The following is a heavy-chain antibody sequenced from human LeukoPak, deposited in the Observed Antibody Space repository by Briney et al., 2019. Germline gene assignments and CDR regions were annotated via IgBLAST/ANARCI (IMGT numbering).Heavy chain of an antibody. J-gene: IGHJ3*02. CDR3: ARERLGELSDAFDI. D-gene: IGHD3-16*02. CDR2: IYYSGST. V-gene: IGHV4-59*01. Sequence: KPSETLSLTCTVSGGSISSYYWSWIRQPPGKGLEWIGYIYYSGSTNYNPSLKSRVTISVATSKNQFSLKLSSVTAADTAVYYCARERLGELSDAFDIWGQGTMVTVSS. CDR1: GGSISSYY.